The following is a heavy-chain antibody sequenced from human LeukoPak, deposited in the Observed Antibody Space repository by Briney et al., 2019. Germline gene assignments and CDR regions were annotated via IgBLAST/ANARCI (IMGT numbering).Heavy chain of an antibody. Sequence: GGSLRLSCAASGFTFSSYWMSWFRQAPGKGLEWVANIKQDGGEQSYVDSVKGRFTISRNNAKHSLFLQMNRLRAEDTAVYYCASVWWSGYFRFDYWGQGTLVTVYS. J-gene: IGHJ4*02. V-gene: IGHV3-7*01. CDR2: IKQDGGEQ. CDR1: GFTFSSYW. D-gene: IGHD3-3*01. CDR3: ASVWWSGYFRFDY.